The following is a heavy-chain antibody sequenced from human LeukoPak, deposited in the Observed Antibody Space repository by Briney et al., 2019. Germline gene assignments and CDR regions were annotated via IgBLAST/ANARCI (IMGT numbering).Heavy chain of an antibody. Sequence: GESLKISCKAFGYSFTNYWIGWVRQMPGKGLKWMGIIYPGDSDARYSPSFQGQVTISADKSISTAYLQWSSLKASDTAMYYCARRRDLYSGSYYPFDYWGQGTLVTVSS. J-gene: IGHJ4*02. CDR3: ARRRDLYSGSYYPFDY. CDR2: IYPGDSDA. D-gene: IGHD1-26*01. CDR1: GYSFTNYW. V-gene: IGHV5-51*01.